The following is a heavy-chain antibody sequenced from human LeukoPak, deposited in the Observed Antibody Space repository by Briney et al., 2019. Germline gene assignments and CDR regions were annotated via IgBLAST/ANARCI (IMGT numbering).Heavy chain of an antibody. CDR3: ARDRGYSYGFDY. J-gene: IGHJ4*02. V-gene: IGHV1-46*01. Sequence: GSSVKVSCKASGGTFSSYAISWVRQAPGQGLEWMGIINPSGGSTSYAQKFQGRVTRTRDTSTSTVYMELSSLRSEDTAVYYCARDRGYSYGFDYWGQGTLVTVSS. D-gene: IGHD5-18*01. CDR1: GGTFSSYA. CDR2: INPSGGST.